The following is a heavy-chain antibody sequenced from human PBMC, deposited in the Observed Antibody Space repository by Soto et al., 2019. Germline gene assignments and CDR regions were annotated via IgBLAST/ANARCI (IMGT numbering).Heavy chain of an antibody. CDR3: ARVASDYINSADH. D-gene: IGHD4-4*01. CDR2: IGGSGGNT. J-gene: IGHJ4*02. V-gene: IGHV3-23*01. CDR1: GFIFNAYT. Sequence: EEQLLESGGGLVQPGGSLRLSCAASGFIFNAYTMTWVRQAPGKGLEWVSAIGGSGGNTYYAASVKGRFTISRDNSKDTVDLEMNRLRVDDTAVYFCARVASDYINSADHWGQGILVTVSS.